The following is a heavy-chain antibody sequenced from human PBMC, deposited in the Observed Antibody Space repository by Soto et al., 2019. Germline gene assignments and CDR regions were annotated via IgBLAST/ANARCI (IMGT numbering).Heavy chain of an antibody. CDR3: ARFYLGRGFDS. V-gene: IGHV4-59*07. Sequence: PSGTLALTGTGAGGYFSNYGWSWLQQPPGKGLEWIAYIYDRGSPNYNPSLKSRVPLSLDPSEKQFSLKLSSVTAADTAVYYCARFYLGRGFDSWGQGTLVTVSS. CDR1: GGYFSNYG. J-gene: IGHJ5*01. CDR2: IYDRGSP. D-gene: IGHD3-10*01.